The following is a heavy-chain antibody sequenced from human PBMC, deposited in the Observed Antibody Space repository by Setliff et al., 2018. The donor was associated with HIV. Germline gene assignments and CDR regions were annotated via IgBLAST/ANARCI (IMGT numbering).Heavy chain of an antibody. D-gene: IGHD3-9*01. CDR1: GGSINNYQ. CDR2: IYTSGSS. Sequence: SETLSLTCTVSGVSGGSINNYQWSWIRQPPGKGLEWIGYIYTSGSSNYNPSLKSRVTISGDTSKRQFSLKMSSLTAADTAVYYCARGEPVDILTGYFDYWGQGTLVTVSS. CDR3: ARGEPVDILTGYFDY. J-gene: IGHJ4*02. V-gene: IGHV4-4*08.